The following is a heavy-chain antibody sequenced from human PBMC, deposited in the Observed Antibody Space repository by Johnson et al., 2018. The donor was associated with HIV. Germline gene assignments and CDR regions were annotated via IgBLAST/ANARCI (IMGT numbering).Heavy chain of an antibody. CDR1: GFTFSDYY. CDR2: ISSSGSTI. V-gene: IGHV3-11*04. Sequence: QVQLVESGGGLVKPGGSLRLSCAASGFTFSDYYMSWIRQAPGKGLEWLSYISSSGSTIYYADSVKGRFTISRDNAKNSLYLQMNSLRAEDTALYYCARAGPYCSGGSCYSPDAFDIWGQGTMVTVSS. CDR3: ARAGPYCSGGSCYSPDAFDI. J-gene: IGHJ3*02. D-gene: IGHD2-15*01.